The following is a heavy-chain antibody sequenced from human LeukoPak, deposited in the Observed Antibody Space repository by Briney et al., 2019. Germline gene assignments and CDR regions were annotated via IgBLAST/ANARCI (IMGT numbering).Heavy chain of an antibody. CDR2: VYTSGST. CDR1: GGSISAYY. V-gene: IGHV4-4*07. J-gene: IGHJ3*02. D-gene: IGHD1-7*01. Sequence: SETLSLTCSVSGGSISAYYWTWIRQPAGKGLEWIRRVYTSGSTHYNPPLKTRLTMSVDTSKNQFSLKLSSVTAADTAVYYCARLITGTTTAFDIWGQGTMVTVSS. CDR3: ARLITGTTTAFDI.